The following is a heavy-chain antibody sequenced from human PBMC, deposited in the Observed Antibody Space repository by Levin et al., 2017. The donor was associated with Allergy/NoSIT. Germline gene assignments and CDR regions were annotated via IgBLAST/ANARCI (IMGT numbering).Heavy chain of an antibody. CDR2: IIPVFDTT. CDR1: GGTISNYG. V-gene: IGHV1-69*06. CDR3: ARDRGECSGAACYMYPSRTQNFYDHYMDV. Sequence: SVKVSCKASGGTISNYGISWVRQAPGQGLEWMGGIIPVFDTTNYAQKFQGRVTITADKSTSTAYMELSSLRSEDTAVYYCARDRGECSGAACYMYPSRTQNFYDHYMDVWGKGTTVAVSS. D-gene: IGHD2-21*02. J-gene: IGHJ6*03.